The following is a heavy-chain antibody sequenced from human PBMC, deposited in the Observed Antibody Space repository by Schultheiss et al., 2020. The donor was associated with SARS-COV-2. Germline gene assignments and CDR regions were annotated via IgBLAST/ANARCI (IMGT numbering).Heavy chain of an antibody. CDR1: GGSFSGYY. V-gene: IGHV4-34*01. J-gene: IGHJ4*02. CDR2: VSHSGST. Sequence: SETLSLTCAVYGGSFSGYYWSWIRQPPGKGLEWIGEVSHSGSTNYNPSLKSRVTISVDTSKNQFSLELSSVTAADTAVYYCARGRTVFDYWGQGTLVTVSS. CDR3: ARGRTVFDY. D-gene: IGHD4-17*01.